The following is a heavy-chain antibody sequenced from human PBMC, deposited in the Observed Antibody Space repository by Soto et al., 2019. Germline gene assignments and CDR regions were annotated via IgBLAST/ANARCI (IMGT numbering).Heavy chain of an antibody. D-gene: IGHD3-3*01. J-gene: IGHJ6*04. Sequence: PGGSLRLSCGASGFSVKRYWMHWVRQAPGKGLVWLSRFGGDENYTDYADSVRGRFTVSRDIAKNTIYLQMSSLRAEDTAVYYCGIGKELGVGRYGWGAWGGGTTVTVAS. CDR1: GFSVKRYW. CDR3: GIGKELGVGRYGWGA. V-gene: IGHV3-74*01. CDR2: FGGDENYT.